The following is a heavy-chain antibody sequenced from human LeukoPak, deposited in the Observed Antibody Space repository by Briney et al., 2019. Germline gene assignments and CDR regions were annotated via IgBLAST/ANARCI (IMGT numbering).Heavy chain of an antibody. V-gene: IGHV3-7*01. Sequence: GGSLRLSCAASGFTFNNFWMTWVRQAPGKGLEWVANIKQDESEKYYLDSVEGRFTISRDNAKNSLFLHMDSLRAEDSAVYYCARGPVADFDYWGQGTLVTVSS. CDR1: GFTFNNFW. J-gene: IGHJ4*01. CDR3: ARGPVADFDY. CDR2: IKQDESEK. D-gene: IGHD2-15*01.